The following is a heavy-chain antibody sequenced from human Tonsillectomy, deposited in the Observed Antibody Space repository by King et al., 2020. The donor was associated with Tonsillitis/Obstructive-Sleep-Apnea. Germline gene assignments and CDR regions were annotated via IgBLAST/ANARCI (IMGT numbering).Heavy chain of an antibody. CDR3: ARVHSYCSSTSCLDY. V-gene: IGHV1-18*01. CDR1: GYTFTSYG. J-gene: IGHJ4*02. Sequence: QLVQSGAEVKKPGASVKVSCKASGYTFTSYGISWVRQAPGQGLEWMGWISAYNGNTNYAQKLQGRVTMTTDTSTSTAYMELRGLRSDDTAVYYCARVHSYCSSTSCLDYWGQGTLVTVSS. CDR2: ISAYNGNT. D-gene: IGHD2-2*01.